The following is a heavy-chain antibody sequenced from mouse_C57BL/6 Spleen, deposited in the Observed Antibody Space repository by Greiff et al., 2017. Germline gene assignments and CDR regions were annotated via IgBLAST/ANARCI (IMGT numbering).Heavy chain of an antibody. J-gene: IGHJ4*01. Sequence: EVKVVESGGGLVKPGGSLKLSCAASGFTFSDYGMHWVRQAPEKGLEWVAYISSGSSTIYYADTVKGRFTISRDNAKNTLFLQMTSLRSEDTAMYYCARDYDYDEYYAMDYWGQGTSVTVSS. CDR3: ARDYDYDEYYAMDY. D-gene: IGHD2-4*01. CDR2: ISSGSSTI. V-gene: IGHV5-17*01. CDR1: GFTFSDYG.